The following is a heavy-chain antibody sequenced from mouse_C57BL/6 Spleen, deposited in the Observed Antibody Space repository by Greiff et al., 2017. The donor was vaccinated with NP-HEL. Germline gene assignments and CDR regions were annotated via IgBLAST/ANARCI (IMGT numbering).Heavy chain of an antibody. Sequence: QVQLKQPGAELVRPGSSVKLSCKASGYTFTSYWMDWVKQRPGQGLEWIGNIYPSDSETHYNQKFKDKATLTVDKSSSTAYMQLSSLTSEDSAVYYCARSITTVVAPDYWGQGTTLTVSS. CDR2: IYPSDSET. CDR3: ARSITTVVAPDY. J-gene: IGHJ2*01. V-gene: IGHV1-61*01. D-gene: IGHD1-1*01. CDR1: GYTFTSYW.